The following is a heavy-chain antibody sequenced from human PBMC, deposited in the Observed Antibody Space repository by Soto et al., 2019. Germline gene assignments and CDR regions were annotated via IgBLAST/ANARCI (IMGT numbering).Heavy chain of an antibody. CDR1: GVTFSKFI. CDR3: AKVRYSSPMGYYYGMDV. D-gene: IGHD6-19*01. V-gene: IGHV1-69*01. Sequence: QVQLEQSGGEVKKPGSSVKVSCKASGVTFSKFIMTWVRQAPGLGLEWVGGIIPIFGTANYAQKFQGRVTMTADESTSTSYMEVNNLRSEDTAVYYCAKVRYSSPMGYYYGMDVWGQGTTVTVSS. CDR2: IIPIFGTA. J-gene: IGHJ6*02.